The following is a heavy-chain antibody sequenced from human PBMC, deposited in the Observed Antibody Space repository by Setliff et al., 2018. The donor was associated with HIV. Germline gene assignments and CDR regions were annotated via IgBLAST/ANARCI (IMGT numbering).Heavy chain of an antibody. V-gene: IGHV3-7*05. CDR2: IKRDGSER. Sequence: GSLRLSCAASGFTFTTYWMGWVRQAPGKGLEWVANIKRDGSERKYVDSVKGRFSISRDNAKNSMYLQMNSLRAEDTAIYYCSRLITGDGYFYYYYMDVWGKGTTVTVSS. CDR3: SRLITGDGYFYYYYMDV. D-gene: IGHD7-27*01. J-gene: IGHJ6*03. CDR1: GFTFTTYW.